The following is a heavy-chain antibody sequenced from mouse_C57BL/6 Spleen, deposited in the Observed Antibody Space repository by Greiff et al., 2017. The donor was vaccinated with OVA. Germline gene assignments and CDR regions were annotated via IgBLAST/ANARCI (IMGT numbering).Heavy chain of an antibody. V-gene: IGHV5-16*01. CDR1: GFTFSDYY. CDR3: ARDGGYYYFDY. Sequence: EVQVVESEGGLVQPGSSMKLSCTASGFTFSDYYMAWVRQVPEKGLEWVANINYDGSSTYYLDSLKSRFIISRDNAKNILYLQMSSLKSEDTATYYCARDGGYYYFDYWGQGTTLTVSS. D-gene: IGHD2-14*01. CDR2: INYDGSST. J-gene: IGHJ2*01.